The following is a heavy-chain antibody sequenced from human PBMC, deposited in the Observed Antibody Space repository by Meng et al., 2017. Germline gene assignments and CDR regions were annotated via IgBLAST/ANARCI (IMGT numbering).Heavy chain of an antibody. CDR1: GFTFSSYA. J-gene: IGHJ4*02. CDR2: ISYDGSNK. V-gene: IGHV3-30*01. Sequence: QVDSGELVGGVVPPWRSLMFSWAAFGFTFSSYAMHWVRQAPGKGLEWVAVISYDGSNKYYADSVKGRFTISRDNSKNTLYLQMNSLRAEDTAVYYCARDRSMGGASDDYWGQGTLVTVSS. D-gene: IGHD3-16*01. CDR3: ARDRSMGGASDDY.